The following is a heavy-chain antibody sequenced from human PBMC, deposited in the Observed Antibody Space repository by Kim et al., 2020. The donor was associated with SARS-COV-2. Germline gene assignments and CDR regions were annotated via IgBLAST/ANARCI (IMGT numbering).Heavy chain of an antibody. V-gene: IGHV3-23*01. CDR2: ITGSGGTT. J-gene: IGHJ2*01. D-gene: IGHD3-22*01. CDR3: VSGYYDSSGNYPGYSDL. Sequence: GGSLRLSCAASELTFTTYVMNWVRQAPGKGLEWVSSITGSGGTTYYADSVKGQFTISRDNSENTLYLQMNDLRVEDTAMYYCVSGYYDSSGNYPGYSDLWGRGPLVTVSS. CDR1: ELTFTTYV.